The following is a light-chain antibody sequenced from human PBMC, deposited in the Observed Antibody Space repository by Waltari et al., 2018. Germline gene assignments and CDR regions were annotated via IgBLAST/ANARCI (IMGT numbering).Light chain of an antibody. V-gene: IGLV2-23*02. CDR1: SSDIGYYNL. J-gene: IGLJ3*02. CDR2: EVN. CDR3: CSYIGDSAWV. Sequence: TSSDIGYYNLVSWYQQDPGKAPKVIIYEVNKRPSGVSNRFSGSKSGNTASLTISGLQAEDEADYYCCSYIGDSAWVFGGGTKVTVL.